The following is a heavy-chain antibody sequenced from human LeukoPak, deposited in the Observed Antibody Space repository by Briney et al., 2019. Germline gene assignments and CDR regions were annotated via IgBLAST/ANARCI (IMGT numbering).Heavy chain of an antibody. CDR1: GYTFSNYY. CDR2: INPNDGST. Sequence: ASVKVSCKASGYTFSNYYMHWVRQAPGQGLEWMGIINPNDGSTSYAQRFQGRVTMTRYTSTSTFYMQLSTLSYEDTAVYYCARGSYYYMDVWVTGTTVTISS. CDR3: ARGSYYYMDV. V-gene: IGHV1-46*01. J-gene: IGHJ6*03.